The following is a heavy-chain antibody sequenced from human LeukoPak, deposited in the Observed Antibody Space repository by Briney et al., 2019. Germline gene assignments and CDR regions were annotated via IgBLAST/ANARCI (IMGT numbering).Heavy chain of an antibody. CDR2: IYYSGST. Sequence: SETLSLTCTVSGGSISSYYWSWIRQPPGKGLEWIGYIYYSGSTNYNPSLKSRVTISVDTSKNQFSLKLSSVTAADTAVYYCARHDQLLNGGEFFDYWGQGTLVTVSS. V-gene: IGHV4-59*08. J-gene: IGHJ4*02. CDR3: ARHDQLLNGGEFFDY. CDR1: GGSISSYY. D-gene: IGHD2-2*01.